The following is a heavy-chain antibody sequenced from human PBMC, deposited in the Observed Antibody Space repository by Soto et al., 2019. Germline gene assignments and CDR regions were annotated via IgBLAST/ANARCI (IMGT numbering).Heavy chain of an antibody. CDR2: ISAHNGDT. D-gene: IGHD3-22*01. J-gene: IGHJ4*02. Sequence: ASVKVSCKASGYSFATYGFSWVRQAPGQGLECVGWISAHNGDTHYSQKFQGRVTLTTDTSTNTGYMELRSLTSDDTAVYFCATEPIYYNDGRAYYPLGHWGQGTLVTVSS. V-gene: IGHV1-18*04. CDR1: GYSFATYG. CDR3: ATEPIYYNDGRAYYPLGH.